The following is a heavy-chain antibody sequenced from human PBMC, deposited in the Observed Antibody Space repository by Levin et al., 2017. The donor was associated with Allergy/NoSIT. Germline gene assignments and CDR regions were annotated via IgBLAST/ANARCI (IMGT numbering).Heavy chain of an antibody. V-gene: IGHV3-23*01. CDR3: AKEVGKARARKTYYYYYGMDV. Sequence: PGGSLRLSCAASGFTFSSYAMSWVRQAPGKGLEWVSAISGSGGSTYYADSVKGRFTISRDNSKNTLYLQMNSLRAEDTAVYYCAKEVGKARARKTYYYYYGMDVWGQGTTVTVSS. D-gene: IGHD2-2*01. J-gene: IGHJ6*02. CDR2: ISGSGGST. CDR1: GFTFSSYA.